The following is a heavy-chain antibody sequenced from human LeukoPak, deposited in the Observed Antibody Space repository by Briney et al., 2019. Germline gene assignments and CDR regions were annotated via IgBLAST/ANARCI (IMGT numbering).Heavy chain of an antibody. Sequence: PAGSLRLSCAASGFTFSSYSMNWVRQAPGKGLEWVPSISSSSSYIYYADSVKGRFTISRDNAKNSLYLQMNSLRAEDTAVYYCARGGGYYYGSPDAFDIWGQGTMVTVSS. D-gene: IGHD3-10*01. CDR1: GFTFSSYS. J-gene: IGHJ3*02. V-gene: IGHV3-21*01. CDR2: ISSSSSYI. CDR3: ARGGGYYYGSPDAFDI.